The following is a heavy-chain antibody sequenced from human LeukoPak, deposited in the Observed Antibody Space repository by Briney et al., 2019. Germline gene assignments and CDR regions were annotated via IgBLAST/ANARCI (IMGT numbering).Heavy chain of an antibody. Sequence: SETLSLTCTVSGVSVTKYYWHWIRQAPGKGLEWLGFIFHTGITHYNPSLKSRVTISVDTSKNQFSLKLTSVTAANPAVFFFARDLFPISWFESWGEGTL. CDR3: ARDLFPISWFES. D-gene: IGHD1-14*01. V-gene: IGHV4-59*02. J-gene: IGHJ5*01. CDR2: IFHTGIT. CDR1: GVSVTKYY.